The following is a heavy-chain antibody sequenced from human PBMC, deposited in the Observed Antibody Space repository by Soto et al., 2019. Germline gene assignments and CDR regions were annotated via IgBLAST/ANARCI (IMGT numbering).Heavy chain of an antibody. Sequence: GGSLRLSCAASGFTFSSYSMNWVRQAPGKGLEWVSYISSSSSTIYYADSVKGRFTISRDNAKNSLYLQMNSLRDEDTAVYYCARDSVTQYYYDSSAHPGPPDYWGQGTLVTVSS. CDR1: GFTFSSYS. CDR2: ISSSSSTI. CDR3: ARDSVTQYYYDSSAHPGPPDY. V-gene: IGHV3-48*02. J-gene: IGHJ4*02. D-gene: IGHD3-22*01.